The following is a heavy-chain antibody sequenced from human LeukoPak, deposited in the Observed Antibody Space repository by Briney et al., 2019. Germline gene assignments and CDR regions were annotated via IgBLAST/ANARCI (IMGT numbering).Heavy chain of an antibody. J-gene: IGHJ5*02. D-gene: IGHD6-19*01. CDR1: GGSISSSSYY. CDR3: ARAYSSVWYVPERYNWFDP. CDR2: IYYSGST. V-gene: IGHV4-39*01. Sequence: SETLSLTCTVSGGSISSSSYYWGWIRQPPGKGQEWIGSIYYSGSTYYNPSLKSRVTISVDTSKNQFSLKLTSVTAADTAVYYCARAYSSVWYVPERYNWFDPWGRGPLVTVSS.